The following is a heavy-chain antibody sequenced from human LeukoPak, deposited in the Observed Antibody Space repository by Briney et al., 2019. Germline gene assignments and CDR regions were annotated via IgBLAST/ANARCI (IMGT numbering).Heavy chain of an antibody. J-gene: IGHJ4*02. CDR3: ARRSDDYDSSAYYH. CDR2: VNPNSGNT. D-gene: IGHD3-22*01. CDR1: GYSFTSYD. V-gene: IGHV1-8*01. Sequence: ASVKVSCKTSGYSFTSYDLNWVRQATGQGLEWMGWVNPNSGNTGYAQKFQGRVTMTMDPFISTAYMELSSLRSEDTAVYYCARRSDDYDSSAYYHWGQGTLVTASS.